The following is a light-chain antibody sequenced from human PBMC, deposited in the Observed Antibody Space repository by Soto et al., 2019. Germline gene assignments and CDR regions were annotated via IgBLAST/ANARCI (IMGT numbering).Light chain of an antibody. Sequence: EIVMTQSPATLSVSPGERATLSCRASQSVSSNLAWYQQKPGQAPRLLIYGASTRAIGIPARFSGSGSGTEFTLTISSLQSEDFAVYYWQQYNNWPPLTFGGGTKADIK. CDR3: QQYNNWPPLT. CDR1: QSVSSN. V-gene: IGKV3-15*01. J-gene: IGKJ4*01. CDR2: GAS.